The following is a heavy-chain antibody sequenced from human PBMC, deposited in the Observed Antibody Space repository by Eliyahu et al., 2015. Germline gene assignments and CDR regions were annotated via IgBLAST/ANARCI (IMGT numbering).Heavy chain of an antibody. J-gene: IGHJ4*02. Sequence: EVQLVESGGGLVKPGGSLRLSCAASGFTFSNTRMSWVRQAPGKGLEWVGRIKSKTDGGTTDYAAPVKGRFSISRDDSKDTLYLQMNSLKTDDTAVYYCTTAPLYGSGFWGQGTLVTVSS. CDR3: TTAPLYGSGF. D-gene: IGHD3-10*01. V-gene: IGHV3-15*01. CDR2: IKSKTDGGTT. CDR1: GFTFSNTR.